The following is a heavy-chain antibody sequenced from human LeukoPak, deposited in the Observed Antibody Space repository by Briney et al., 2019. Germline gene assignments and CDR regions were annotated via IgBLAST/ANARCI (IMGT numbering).Heavy chain of an antibody. CDR1: GYTFTDHY. Sequence: ASVKVSCKASGYTFTDHYMHWVRQAPGQGLEWMGWINPNSGGTKYAQKFQGRVTMTRDTSISTAYMELSILRSDDTAVYYCASRPLGTDSSAYYEDCWGQGTLVTVSS. CDR3: ASRPLGTDSSAYYEDC. D-gene: IGHD3-22*01. J-gene: IGHJ4*02. V-gene: IGHV1-2*02. CDR2: INPNSGGT.